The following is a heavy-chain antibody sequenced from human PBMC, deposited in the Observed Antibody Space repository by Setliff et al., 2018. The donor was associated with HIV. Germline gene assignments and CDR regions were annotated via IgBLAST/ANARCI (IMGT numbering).Heavy chain of an antibody. CDR1: GGSMSGYY. CDR3: ARDRYAGEIDY. J-gene: IGHJ4*02. D-gene: IGHD3-10*01. CDR2: IYSGGST. V-gene: IGHV4-4*07. Sequence: SETLSLTCTVSGGSMSGYYWNWIRQPAGKGLEWIGRIYSGGSTNHNPSLKSRVTMSVDTSKYQFSLSLSSVTAADTAVYFCARDRYAGEIDYWGQGTLVTVSS.